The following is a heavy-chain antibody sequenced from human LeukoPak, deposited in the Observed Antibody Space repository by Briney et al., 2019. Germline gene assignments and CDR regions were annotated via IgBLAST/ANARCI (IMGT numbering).Heavy chain of an antibody. J-gene: IGHJ4*02. D-gene: IGHD3-10*01. Sequence: ASVKVSCKASGYTFTSYDINWVRQATGQGLEWMGWMNPNSGNTGYAQKFQGRVTMTRNTSISTAYMELSGLRSEDTAVYYCARVEGGSGSYYPPFDYWGQGTLVTVSS. CDR2: MNPNSGNT. CDR3: ARVEGGSGSYYPPFDY. V-gene: IGHV1-8*01. CDR1: GYTFTSYD.